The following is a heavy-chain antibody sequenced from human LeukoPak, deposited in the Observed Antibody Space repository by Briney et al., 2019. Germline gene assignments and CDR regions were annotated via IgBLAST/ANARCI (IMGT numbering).Heavy chain of an antibody. V-gene: IGHV4-39*01. D-gene: IGHD1-26*01. CDR2: FYYSGST. Sequence: SETLSLTCTVSGGSISTRSYCWGWIRQPPGKGLEWIGSFYYSGSTYYNPSLRSRVTISVDTSKTQFSLKLSSVTAADTAVYYCASRFNSGSYFYYWGQGTLVTVSS. J-gene: IGHJ4*02. CDR3: ASRFNSGSYFYY. CDR1: GGSISTRSYC.